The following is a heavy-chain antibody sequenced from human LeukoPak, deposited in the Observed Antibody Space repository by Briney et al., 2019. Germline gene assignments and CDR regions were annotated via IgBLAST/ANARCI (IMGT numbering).Heavy chain of an antibody. Sequence: SETLSLTCAVYGGSFSGYYWSWIRQPPGKGLEWIGEINHSGSTNYNPSLKSRVTISVETSKNQFSLKLSSVTAADTAVYYCARGYFWSGYLRSWFDPWGQGTLVTVSS. CDR3: ARGYFWSGYLRSWFDP. CDR2: INHSGST. J-gene: IGHJ5*02. CDR1: GGSFSGYY. V-gene: IGHV4-34*01. D-gene: IGHD3-3*01.